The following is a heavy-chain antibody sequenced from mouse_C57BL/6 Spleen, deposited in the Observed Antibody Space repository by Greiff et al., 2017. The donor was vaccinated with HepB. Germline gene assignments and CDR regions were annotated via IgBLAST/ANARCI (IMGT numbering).Heavy chain of an antibody. CDR3: ARGITGYFDY. D-gene: IGHD4-1*01. CDR2: IDPSDSYT. CDR1: GYTFTSYW. Sequence: QVQLQQPGAELVKPGASVKLSCKASGYTFTSYWMQWVKQRPGQGLEWIGEIDPSDSYTNYNQKFKGKATLTVDTSSSTAYMQLSSLTSEDSAVYYCARGITGYFDYWGQGTTLTVSS. J-gene: IGHJ2*01. V-gene: IGHV1-50*01.